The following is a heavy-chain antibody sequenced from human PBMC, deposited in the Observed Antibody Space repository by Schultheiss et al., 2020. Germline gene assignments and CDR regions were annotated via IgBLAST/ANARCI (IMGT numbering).Heavy chain of an antibody. D-gene: IGHD4-11*01. J-gene: IGHJ4*02. Sequence: SETLSLTCTVSGYSISSNYYWGWMRQPPGKGLEWIGSIFHSGSTYYNPSLRSRVTISVDTSKNQLSLRLSSVTAVDTAVYYCVRAHSNCADYWGQGTLVTVS. CDR1: GYSISSNYY. CDR2: IFHSGST. V-gene: IGHV4-38-2*02. CDR3: VRAHSNCADY.